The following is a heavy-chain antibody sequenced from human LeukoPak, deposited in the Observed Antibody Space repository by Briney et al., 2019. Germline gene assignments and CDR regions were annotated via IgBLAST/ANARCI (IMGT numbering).Heavy chain of an antibody. V-gene: IGHV1-8*01. CDR2: MNPNSGNT. Sequence: ASVNVSCKASGYTFTSYDINWVRQATGQGLEWMGWMNPNSGNTGYAQKFQGRVTMTRNTSISTAYMELSSLRAEDTAVYYCAKDHNVDTAMGYWGQGTLVTVSS. J-gene: IGHJ4*02. D-gene: IGHD5-18*01. CDR3: AKDHNVDTAMGY. CDR1: GYTFTSYD.